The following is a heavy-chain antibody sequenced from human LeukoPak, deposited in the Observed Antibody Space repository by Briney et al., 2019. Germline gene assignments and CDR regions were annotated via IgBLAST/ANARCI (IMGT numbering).Heavy chain of an antibody. CDR1: GYTFTSYD. CDR3: ARGGYCSSTSCYMRSPFDP. V-gene: IGHV1-8*03. Sequence: GASVKVSCKASGYTFTSYDINWVRQATGQGLEWMGWMNPNNGNTGYAQKFQGRVTITRDTSISTAYMELSSLRSEDTAVYYCARGGYCSSTSCYMRSPFDPWGQGTLVTVSS. CDR2: MNPNNGNT. D-gene: IGHD2-2*02. J-gene: IGHJ5*02.